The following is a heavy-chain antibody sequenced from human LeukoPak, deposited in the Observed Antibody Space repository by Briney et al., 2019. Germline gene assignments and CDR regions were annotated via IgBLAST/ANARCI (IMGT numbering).Heavy chain of an antibody. J-gene: IGHJ4*02. CDR2: LKSKTHDETT. CDR3: TIGAYYYGSDSYRGYYFDY. V-gene: IGHV3-15*01. D-gene: IGHD3-10*01. CDR1: GFTFANAW. Sequence: GGSLRLSCAASGFTFANAWLTWVRQAPGKGLEWVGRLKSKTHDETTDYAAPVKGRFTISRDDSKNTVYLQMNSLKTEDTAVYYCTIGAYYYGSDSYRGYYFDYWGQGTLVTVSS.